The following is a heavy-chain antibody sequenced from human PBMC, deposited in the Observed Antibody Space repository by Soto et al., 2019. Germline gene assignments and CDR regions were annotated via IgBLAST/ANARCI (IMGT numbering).Heavy chain of an antibody. D-gene: IGHD2-15*01. J-gene: IGHJ4*02. V-gene: IGHV3-30-3*01. CDR2: ISYDGSNK. CDR3: ARDGGLGY. CDR1: GFTFSSYA. Sequence: QVQLVESGGGVVQPGRSLRLSCAASGFTFSSYAMHWVRQAPGKGLEWVAVISYDGSNKYYADSVKGRFTISRDNSKNTLYLQMNSLGAEDTAVYYCARDGGLGYWGQGTLVTVSS.